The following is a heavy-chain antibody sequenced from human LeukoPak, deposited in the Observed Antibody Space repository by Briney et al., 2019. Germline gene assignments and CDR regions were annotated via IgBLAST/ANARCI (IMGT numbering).Heavy chain of an antibody. Sequence: PSETLSLTCAVSGGSISSSNWWSWVRQPPGKGLEWIGEIYHSGSTNYNPSLKSRVTISVDKSKNQFSLKLSSVTAADTAVYHCARAWFGEPGWFDPWGQGTLVTVSS. D-gene: IGHD3-10*01. J-gene: IGHJ5*02. CDR3: ARAWFGEPGWFDP. V-gene: IGHV4-4*02. CDR2: IYHSGST. CDR1: GGSISSSNW.